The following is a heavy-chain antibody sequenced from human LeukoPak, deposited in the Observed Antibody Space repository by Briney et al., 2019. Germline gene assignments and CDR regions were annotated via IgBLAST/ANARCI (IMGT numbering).Heavy chain of an antibody. CDR1: GGSISSSSYY. D-gene: IGHD3-3*01. CDR3: ARSPRSLRFLEWLFPVDV. V-gene: IGHV4-39*01. Sequence: SETLSLTCTVSGGSISSSSYYWGWIRQPPGKGLEWIGSIYYSGSTYYNPSPKSRVTISVDTSKNQFSLKLSSVTAADTAVYYCARSPRSLRFLEWLFPVDVWGKGTTVTVSS. J-gene: IGHJ6*04. CDR2: IYYSGST.